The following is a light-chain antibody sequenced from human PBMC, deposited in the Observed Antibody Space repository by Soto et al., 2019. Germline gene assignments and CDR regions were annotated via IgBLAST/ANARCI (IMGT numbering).Light chain of an antibody. CDR1: QSISSW. CDR2: KAS. V-gene: IGKV1-5*03. J-gene: IGKJ3*01. Sequence: DIQMTQSPSTLSASVGDRVTITCRASQSISSWLAWYQQKPGKAPKLLIYKASSLESGVPSRFSGSGSGTEFTLTISSLQPDDFATYYCQHYNSDPITFGPGPKVDT. CDR3: QHYNSDPIT.